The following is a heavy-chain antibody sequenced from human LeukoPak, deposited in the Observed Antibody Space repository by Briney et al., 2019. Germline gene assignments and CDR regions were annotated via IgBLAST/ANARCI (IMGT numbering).Heavy chain of an antibody. CDR3: ARDSGWFRFEC. CDR2: INPDGNRR. D-gene: IGHD6-19*01. Sequence: GGSLRLSCAASGFTFSSYWMTWVRQAPGKGLEWVAHINPDGNRRRFVDSVEGRFTISRDNADNSLSLQMNNLRADDTAVYYCARDSGWFRFECWGQGTLVTVSS. J-gene: IGHJ4*02. V-gene: IGHV3-7*03. CDR1: GFTFSSYW.